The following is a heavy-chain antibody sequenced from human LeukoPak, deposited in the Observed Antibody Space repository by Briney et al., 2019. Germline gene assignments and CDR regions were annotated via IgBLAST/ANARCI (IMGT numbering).Heavy chain of an antibody. CDR1: GGSITSHY. V-gene: IGHV4-59*11. CDR2: ISYSGST. J-gene: IGHJ4*02. D-gene: IGHD5-24*01. CDR3: TRDRRDGYNYVDV. Sequence: PSESLSLTCTVSGGSITSHYWSWIRQPPGKGLEWIGYISYSGSTNYNPSLTSRVTISIDTSKNQFSLKLSSVTAAETAVYYCTRDRRDGYNYVDVWGQGTLVTVSS.